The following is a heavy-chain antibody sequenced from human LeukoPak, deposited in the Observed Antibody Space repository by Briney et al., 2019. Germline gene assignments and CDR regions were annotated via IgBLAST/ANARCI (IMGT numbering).Heavy chain of an antibody. CDR2: ISGSGRTI. CDR1: GFTFSTYE. Sequence: GGSLRLSCAASGFTFSTYEMNWVRQAPGKGLEWVSYISGSGRTIYYADSVKGRFTISRDNAKNSLYLQMNSLRTEDTAVYYCASSTATGYWGQGTLVTVSS. J-gene: IGHJ4*02. D-gene: IGHD3-9*01. CDR3: ASSTATGY. V-gene: IGHV3-48*03.